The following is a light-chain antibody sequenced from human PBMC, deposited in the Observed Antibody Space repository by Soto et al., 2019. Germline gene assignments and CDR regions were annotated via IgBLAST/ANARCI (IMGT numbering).Light chain of an antibody. Sequence: DIVVTQSPLSLPVTPGEPASISCRSSQSLLHINGYNYLDWYLQKPGQSPQLLIYSASSRASGVPDRFSGSGSGTDFTLKISRVEAEDFGVYYCIQTLQTPFTFGGGTKVDIK. CDR1: QSLLHINGYNY. CDR3: IQTLQTPFT. J-gene: IGKJ4*01. CDR2: SAS. V-gene: IGKV2-28*01.